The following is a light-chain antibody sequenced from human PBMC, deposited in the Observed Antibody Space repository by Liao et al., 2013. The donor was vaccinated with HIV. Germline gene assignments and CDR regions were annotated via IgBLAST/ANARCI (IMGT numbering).Light chain of an antibody. CDR2: YNT. V-gene: IGLV3-21*01. J-gene: IGLJ1*01. CDR3: QSTDSSGSYYV. CDR1: NIGSKS. Sequence: SYELTQPPSVSVAPGKTATITCGGNNIGSKSVHWYQQKPGQAPVLVIYYNTDWPSGIPERFSGSTSGTTVTLTISGVQAEDEADYYCQSTDSSGSYYVFGPGTKVTVL.